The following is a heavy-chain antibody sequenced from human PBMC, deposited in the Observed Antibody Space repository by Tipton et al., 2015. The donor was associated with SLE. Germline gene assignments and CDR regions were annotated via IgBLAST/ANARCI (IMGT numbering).Heavy chain of an antibody. CDR2: IYYSGST. V-gene: IGHV4-39*07. Sequence: TLSLTCTVSGGTISSSSYYWGWIRQPPGKGLEWIGSIYYSGSTYYNPTLKSRVTISVDTSKNQCSLKLSSVTAADTAVYYCARDRITIFGVVLDLWGRGTLLTVSS. J-gene: IGHJ2*01. CDR3: ARDRITIFGVVLDL. CDR1: GGTISSSSYY. D-gene: IGHD3-3*01.